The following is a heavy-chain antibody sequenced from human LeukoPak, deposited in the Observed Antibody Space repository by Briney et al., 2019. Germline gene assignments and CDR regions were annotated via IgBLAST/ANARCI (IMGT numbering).Heavy chain of an antibody. D-gene: IGHD6-13*01. J-gene: IGHJ5*02. CDR3: ARGRYVLQQLVRGNWFDL. V-gene: IGHV3-48*04. CDR1: GFTFISYS. CDR2: ISSSSSTI. Sequence: GGSLRLSCAASGFTFISYSMNWVRQAPGKGLEWVSYISSSSSTIYYADSVKGRFTNSRDNAKNSLYLQMNSLRAEDTAVYYCARGRYVLQQLVRGNWFDLWGQGTLVTVSS.